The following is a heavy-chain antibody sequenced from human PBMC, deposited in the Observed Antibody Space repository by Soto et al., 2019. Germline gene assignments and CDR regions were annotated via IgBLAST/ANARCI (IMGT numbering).Heavy chain of an antibody. V-gene: IGHV3-23*01. CDR1: GFTFSTYA. CDR2: ISGSGASS. Sequence: GGSLRLSCAASGFTFSTYAMDWVRQAPGKGLEWVSGISGSGASSYYADSVKGRFTISRDNSKSMLYLQMNGLRAVDTDVYYCAKALQDPDGSSDLDYFKYWAQGT. D-gene: IGHD1-1*01. CDR3: AKALQDPDGSSDLDYFKY. J-gene: IGHJ4*02.